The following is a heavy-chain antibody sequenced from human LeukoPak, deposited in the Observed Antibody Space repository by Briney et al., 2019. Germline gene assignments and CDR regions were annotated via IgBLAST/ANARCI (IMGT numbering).Heavy chain of an antibody. V-gene: IGHV3-7*01. Sequence: PGESLRLSCAASGFRFGSDWMSWVRQAPGKGLEWVANINPDGSEKYYVDSVKGRFTISRDNDKNSMYLRLNSLRADDTAVYYCVRYYNPPVGDAFDIWGQGTLVTVSS. CDR2: INPDGSEK. J-gene: IGHJ3*02. CDR1: GFRFGSDW. D-gene: IGHD3-10*01. CDR3: VRYYNPPVGDAFDI.